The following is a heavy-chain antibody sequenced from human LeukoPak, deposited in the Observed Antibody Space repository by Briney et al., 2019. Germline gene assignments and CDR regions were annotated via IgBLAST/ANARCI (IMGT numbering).Heavy chain of an antibody. V-gene: IGHV5-51*01. CDR1: GYTFTSYW. D-gene: IGHD3-22*01. Sequence: GESLKISCQGSGYTFTSYWIGWVRQMPGKGLEWMGIIYPGDSDTRYSPSFQGQVIISADKSISTAYVQWSSLKASDTAMYYCARRNYYDSSGYYVFDYWGQGTVVTVSS. CDR2: IYPGDSDT. J-gene: IGHJ4*02. CDR3: ARRNYYDSSGYYVFDY.